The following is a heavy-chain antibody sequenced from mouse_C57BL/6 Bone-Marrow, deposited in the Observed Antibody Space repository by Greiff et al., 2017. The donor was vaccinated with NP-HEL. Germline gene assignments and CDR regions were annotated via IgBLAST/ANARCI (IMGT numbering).Heavy chain of an antibody. CDR1: GYTFTSYW. CDR3: ARGVTTVFDY. Sequence: VQLQQPGAELVMPGASVKLSCKASGYTFTSYWMHWVKQRPGQGLEWIGEIDPSDSYTNYNQKFKGKSTLTVDKSSSTAYMQLSSLTSEDSAGNNCARGVTTVFDYWGQGTPLTVSS. D-gene: IGHD2-2*01. V-gene: IGHV1-69*01. CDR2: IDPSDSYT. J-gene: IGHJ2*01.